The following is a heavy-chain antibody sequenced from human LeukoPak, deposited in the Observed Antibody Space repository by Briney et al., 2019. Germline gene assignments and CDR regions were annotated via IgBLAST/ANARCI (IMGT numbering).Heavy chain of an antibody. V-gene: IGHV1-69*13. CDR2: IIPIFGTA. CDR3: ARSPYNWFDP. CDR1: GGTFSSYA. J-gene: IGHJ5*02. Sequence: ASVKVSCKASGGTFSSYAISWVRQAPGQGLEWVGGIIPIFGTANYAQKFQGRVTITADESTSTAYMELSSLRSEDTAVYYCARSPYNWFDPWGQGTLVTVSS.